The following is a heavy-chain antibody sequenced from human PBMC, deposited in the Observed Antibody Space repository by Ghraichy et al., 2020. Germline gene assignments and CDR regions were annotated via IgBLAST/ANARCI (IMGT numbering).Heavy chain of an antibody. D-gene: IGHD3-16*01. CDR1: GFTFSGYA. V-gene: IGHV3-48*02. Sequence: GGSLRLSCAASGFTFSGYAMNWVRQAPGKGLEWISHISSSGRTIFYADSMKGQITISRDSAKNSLYLQMHSRREEDTAVYYCARAYAVLRFYYYHGLDVWGQGTTVPVSS. J-gene: IGHJ6*02. CDR3: ARAYAVLRFYYYHGLDV. CDR2: ISSSGRTI.